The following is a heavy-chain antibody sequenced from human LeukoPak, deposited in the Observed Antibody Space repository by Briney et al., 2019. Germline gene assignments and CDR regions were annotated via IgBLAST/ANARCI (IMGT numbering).Heavy chain of an antibody. D-gene: IGHD1-26*01. CDR1: GFTFSSYA. CDR3: ARDGELGSPADAFDI. J-gene: IGHJ3*02. CDR2: TSGSGGST. V-gene: IGHV3-23*01. Sequence: GGSLRLSCAASGFTFSSYAMSWVRQAPGKGLEWVSATSGSGGSTYYADSVKGRFTISRDNSKNTLYLQMNSLRAEDTAVYYCARDGELGSPADAFDIWGQGTMVTVSS.